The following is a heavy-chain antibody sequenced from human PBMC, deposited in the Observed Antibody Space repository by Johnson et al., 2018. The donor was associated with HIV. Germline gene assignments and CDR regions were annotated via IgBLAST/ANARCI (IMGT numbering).Heavy chain of an antibody. CDR2: IGPAGDT. CDR1: GCTFSSYD. D-gene: IGHD3-3*01. V-gene: IGHV3-13*01. Sequence: VQLVESGGGLVQPGGSLRLSCAASGCTFSSYDMHWVRQATGKGLEWVSTIGPAGDTYYPGSVKGRFTISRENAKNSLHLQMNSLRAGDTAVYFCARGYTIGAFDIWGQGTMVTVSS. J-gene: IGHJ3*02. CDR3: ARGYTIGAFDI.